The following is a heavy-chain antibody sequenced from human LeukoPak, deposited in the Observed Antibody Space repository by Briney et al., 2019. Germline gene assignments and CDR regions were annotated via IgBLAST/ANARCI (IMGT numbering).Heavy chain of an antibody. CDR3: TVVNYGSGSYPLGS. D-gene: IGHD3-10*01. V-gene: IGHV3-15*01. Sequence: GGSLRLSCAASGFTFSHAWMSWVRQAPGKGLELVARIKNKPDGGASDYTAPVKGRFTISRDDSKSTLYLQMNSLKTEDTAVYYCTVVNYGSGSYPLGSWGQGTLVTVSS. CDR1: GFTFSHAW. J-gene: IGHJ5*02. CDR2: IKNKPDGGAS.